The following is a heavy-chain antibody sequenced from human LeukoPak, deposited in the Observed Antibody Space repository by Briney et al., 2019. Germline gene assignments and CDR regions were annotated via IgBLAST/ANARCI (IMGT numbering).Heavy chain of an antibody. CDR3: ARDPFGEFPFDY. J-gene: IGHJ4*02. D-gene: IGHD3-10*01. Sequence: GASGKLSCKASGYTFTSYYMHWVRQAPEQGLEWMGIINPSGGSTSYAQKFQGRVTMTRDTSTSTVYMELSSLRSEDTAVYYCARDPFGEFPFDYWGQGTLVTVSS. CDR1: GYTFTSYY. CDR2: INPSGGST. V-gene: IGHV1-46*01.